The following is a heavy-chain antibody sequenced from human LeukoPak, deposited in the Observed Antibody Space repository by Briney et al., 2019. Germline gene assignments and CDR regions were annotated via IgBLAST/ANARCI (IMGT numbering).Heavy chain of an antibody. CDR1: GFTFSNYN. J-gene: IGHJ6*04. D-gene: IGHD3-10*02. V-gene: IGHV3-48*04. CDR2: ISSSGSTI. CDR3: AELGITMIGGV. Sequence: GGSLRLSCAASGFTFSNYNMNWVRQAPGKGLEWVSYISSSGSTIYYADSVKGRFTISRDNAKNSLYLQMNSLRAEDTAVYYCAELGITMIGGVWGKRTTVTISS.